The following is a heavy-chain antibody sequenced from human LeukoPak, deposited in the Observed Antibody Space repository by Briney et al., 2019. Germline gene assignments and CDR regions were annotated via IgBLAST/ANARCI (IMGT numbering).Heavy chain of an antibody. CDR1: GDSVSSNTAT. J-gene: IGHJ3*02. Sequence: SQTLSLTCAISGDSVSSNTATWNWIRQSPSRGLEWLGRTYYRSKWSNDYAVSVESRITINPDTSKNQFSLQLNSMTPEDTAVYYCVRDNKGIAVSAAFDIWGQGTMVIVSS. V-gene: IGHV6-1*01. D-gene: IGHD6-19*01. CDR2: TYYRSKWSN. CDR3: VRDNKGIAVSAAFDI.